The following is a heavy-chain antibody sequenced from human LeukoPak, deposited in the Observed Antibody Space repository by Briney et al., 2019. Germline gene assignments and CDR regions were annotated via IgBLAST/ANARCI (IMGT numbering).Heavy chain of an antibody. J-gene: IGHJ4*02. CDR3: AREIFGSGGYPDF. CDR1: GFAFNTYA. V-gene: IGHV3-33*01. Sequence: GRSLRLSCAASGFAFNTYAMHWVRQAPGQGLEWVALIWHDGSHKFYSNSVRGQFTISRDNSKNTVSLQMNNLRPEDTAVYYCAREIFGSGGYPDFWGQGTLVTVSP. D-gene: IGHD3-10*01. CDR2: IWHDGSHK.